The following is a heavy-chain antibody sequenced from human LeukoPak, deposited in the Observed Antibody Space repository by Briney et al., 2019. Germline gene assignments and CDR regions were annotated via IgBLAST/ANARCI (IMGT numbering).Heavy chain of an antibody. CDR3: AMPGFCSVTTCSNWFES. V-gene: IGHV4-34*01. D-gene: IGHD2-15*01. J-gene: IGHJ5*01. CDR1: GGSFDHYY. Sequence: SGTLSLTCAVYGGSFDHYYWSWIRQPPGRGLEWIGEINHRGGTTYNPSLKSRVTMSVDTSKNQFSLRLRAVTAADTAVYYCAMPGFCSVTTCSNWFESWGQGTLVTVSS. CDR2: INHRGGT.